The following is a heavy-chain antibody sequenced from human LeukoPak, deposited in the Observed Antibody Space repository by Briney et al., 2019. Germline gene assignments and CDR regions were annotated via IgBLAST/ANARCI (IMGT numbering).Heavy chain of an antibody. CDR3: AKSGQFDY. Sequence: GGSLRLSCAASGFTFSNYVMTWVRQAPGKGLEWVSSISGNGGTTWYADSVKGRFTISRDSSKNTLYLQLNSLRAEDTAVYYCAKSGQFDYWGQGTLVTVSS. V-gene: IGHV3-23*01. CDR2: ISGNGGTT. CDR1: GFTFSNYV. J-gene: IGHJ4*02. D-gene: IGHD3-10*01.